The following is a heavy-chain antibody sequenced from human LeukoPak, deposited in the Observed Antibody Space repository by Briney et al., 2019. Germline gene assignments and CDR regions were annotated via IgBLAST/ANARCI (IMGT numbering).Heavy chain of an antibody. CDR3: TKGYGDLQGGY. CDR2: IRSKANSYAT. D-gene: IGHD4-17*01. J-gene: IGHJ4*02. V-gene: IGHV3-73*01. CDR1: GFTFSGSA. Sequence: GGSLRLSCEASGFTFSGSAMHWVRQASGKGLEWVGRIRSKANSYATAYAASVKGRFTISRDDSKNTAYLQMNSLKTEDTAVYYCTKGYGDLQGGYWGQGTLVTVSS.